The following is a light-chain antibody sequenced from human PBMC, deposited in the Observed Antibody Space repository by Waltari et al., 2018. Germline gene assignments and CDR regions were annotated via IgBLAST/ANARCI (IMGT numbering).Light chain of an antibody. CDR1: QDVINY. CDR2: DAS. CDR3: QHSEA. J-gene: IGKJ1*01. Sequence: DMQMTQSPASLSASVGDRVTIACQPRQDVINYINWYQQKPGKAPQLLIYDASTLKTGVPSRFSGRQSGTSFTLTISGLQPEDVGTYYCQHSEAFGQGTTVEI. V-gene: IGKV1-33*01.